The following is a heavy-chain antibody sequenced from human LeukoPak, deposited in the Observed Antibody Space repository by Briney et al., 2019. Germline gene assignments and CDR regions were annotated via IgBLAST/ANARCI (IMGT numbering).Heavy chain of an antibody. CDR2: INPNSGGA. V-gene: IGHV1-2*02. J-gene: IGHJ3*02. Sequence: ASVKVSCTASGYXFIGYYIHWVRQAPGQGLEWMGWINPNSGGANYAQKFQGRVTMTRDTSISTVYMELTRLRSDDTAMYYCAKSTNWGSISDGFDIWGQGTMVTVAS. CDR1: GYXFIGYY. D-gene: IGHD7-27*01. CDR3: AKSTNWGSISDGFDI.